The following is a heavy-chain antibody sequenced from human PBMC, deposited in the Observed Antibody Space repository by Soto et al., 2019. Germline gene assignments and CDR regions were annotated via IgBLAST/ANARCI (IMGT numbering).Heavy chain of an antibody. D-gene: IGHD3-16*01. CDR2: IRSSSSFI. V-gene: IGHV3-48*02. CDR3: ARDLHYDYVWGDSRYFDY. Sequence: GGSLRLSCAASGFTFSSYAMNWVRQAPGKGLEWISYIRSSSSFIYYADSVQGRFTISRDNAKNSLYLHMNSLRDEDTAVYYCARDLHYDYVWGDSRYFDYWGQGTLVTVSS. CDR1: GFTFSSYA. J-gene: IGHJ4*02.